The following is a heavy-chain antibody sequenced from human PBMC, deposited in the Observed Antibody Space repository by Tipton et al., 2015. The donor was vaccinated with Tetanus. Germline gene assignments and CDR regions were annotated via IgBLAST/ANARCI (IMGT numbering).Heavy chain of an antibody. V-gene: IGHV7-4-1*01. CDR2: INPKTGNP. CDR3: ARIFGDAFDL. J-gene: IGHJ3*01. D-gene: IGHD3-10*01. Sequence: QSGAEVKKPGASVKISCKASGYNFKKYALNWERQAPGQGLEWMGWINPKTGNPVYGQGFTGRFVFSLDTSVTTTYLEIDNLKTGGSAVYVGARIFGDAFDLWGQGTKVAVSP. CDR1: GYNFKKYA.